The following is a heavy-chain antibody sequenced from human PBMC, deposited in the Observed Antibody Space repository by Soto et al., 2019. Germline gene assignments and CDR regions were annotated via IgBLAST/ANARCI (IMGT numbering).Heavy chain of an antibody. Sequence: GGSLRLSCAASGFTVSSNYMSWVRQAPGKGLEWVSVIYSGGSTYYADSVKGRFTISRDNSKNTLYLQMNSLRAEDTAVYYCARDTPGGNYNYWGQGTLVTVSS. CDR2: IYSGGST. CDR3: ARDTPGGNYNY. J-gene: IGHJ4*02. V-gene: IGHV3-53*01. CDR1: GFTVSSNY. D-gene: IGHD2-21*02.